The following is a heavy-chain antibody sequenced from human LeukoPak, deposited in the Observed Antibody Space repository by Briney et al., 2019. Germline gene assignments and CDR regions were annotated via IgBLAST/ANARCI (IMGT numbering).Heavy chain of an antibody. CDR3: ARHGGAFDY. D-gene: IGHD4-17*01. CDR2: VFPADSDT. CDR1: GYSFTRSW. Sequence: GESLKISCKGSGYSFTRSWIGWVRQMPGKGLEWMGIVFPADSDTRYSPSFQGQVTFSADKSISTAYLQWSSLKASDSAMYYCARHGGAFDYWGQGTLVTVSS. V-gene: IGHV5-51*01. J-gene: IGHJ4*02.